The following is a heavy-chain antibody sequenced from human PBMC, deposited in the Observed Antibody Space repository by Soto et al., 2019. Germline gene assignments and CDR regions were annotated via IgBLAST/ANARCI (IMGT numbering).Heavy chain of an antibody. Sequence: SVKVSCKASGGTFRNYGIGWVRQAPGQGLEWMGGIIPVFGTTNYAQKFQGRVTITADESTSTAYIEVSSLRSEDTAMFYCGRYCSGGSCHTLDYYGMDVRGQGTTVTVS. CDR1: GGTFRNYG. J-gene: IGHJ6*02. CDR3: GRYCSGGSCHTLDYYGMDV. V-gene: IGHV1-69*13. D-gene: IGHD2-15*01. CDR2: IIPVFGTT.